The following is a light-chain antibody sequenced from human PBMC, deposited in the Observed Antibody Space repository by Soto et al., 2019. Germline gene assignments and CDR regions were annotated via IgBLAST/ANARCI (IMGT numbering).Light chain of an antibody. Sequence: DIPMTQSPSSLSSSLGDRVTITREASQDISNFLNWYQQKPGKAPNLLSYDASNLETGVPSRFSGSGSGTDFTFTISSLKNEDIATYYCRQYDDLTPTFGQGTRLEIK. CDR1: QDISNF. CDR3: RQYDDLTPT. CDR2: DAS. J-gene: IGKJ5*01. V-gene: IGKV1-33*01.